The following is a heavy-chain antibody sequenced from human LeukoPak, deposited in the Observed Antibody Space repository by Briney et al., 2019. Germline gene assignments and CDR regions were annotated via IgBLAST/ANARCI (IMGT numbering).Heavy chain of an antibody. CDR3: ARDGSYSEHSNWFDP. CDR2: IYTSGST. V-gene: IGHV4-4*07. D-gene: IGHD1-26*01. J-gene: IGHJ5*02. CDR1: GDSISSYY. Sequence: SETLSLTCTVSGDSISSYYWSWIRQPAGKGLEWIGRIYTSGSTIYNPSLKSRVTMSVDTSKNQFSLKLSSVTAADTAMYYCARDGSYSEHSNWFDPWGQGTLVTVSS.